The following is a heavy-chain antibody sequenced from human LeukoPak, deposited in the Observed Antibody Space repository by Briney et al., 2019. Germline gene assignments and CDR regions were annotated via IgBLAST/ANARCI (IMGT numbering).Heavy chain of an antibody. Sequence: ASVKVSCKASGYTFTSYYMHWVRQAPGQGLEWMGIINPSGGSTSYAQKLQGRVTMTTDTSTSTAYMELRSLRSDDTAVYYCAREGASGYKAYYYYGMDVWGQGTTVTVSS. V-gene: IGHV1-46*01. CDR1: GYTFTSYY. CDR3: AREGASGYKAYYYYGMDV. D-gene: IGHD5-12*01. J-gene: IGHJ6*02. CDR2: INPSGGST.